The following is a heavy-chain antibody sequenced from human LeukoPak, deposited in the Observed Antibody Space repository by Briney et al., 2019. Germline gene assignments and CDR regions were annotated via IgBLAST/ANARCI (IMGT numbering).Heavy chain of an antibody. D-gene: IGHD5-24*01. CDR3: ARGVPAGYKPPGD. CDR2: IDPNSGGT. V-gene: IGHV1-2*06. CDR1: GYTFTSYG. Sequence: GASVKVSCKASGYTFTSYGISWVRQAPGQGLEWMGRIDPNSGGTNYAQKFQGRVTMTRDTSISTAYMELSGLRSDDTAVYYCARGVPAGYKPPGDWGQGTLVTVSS. J-gene: IGHJ4*02.